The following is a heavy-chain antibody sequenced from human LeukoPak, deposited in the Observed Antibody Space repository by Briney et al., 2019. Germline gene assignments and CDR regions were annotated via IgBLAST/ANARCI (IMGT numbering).Heavy chain of an antibody. D-gene: IGHD2-2*01. V-gene: IGHV1-2*02. Sequence: ASVKVSCKASGYTFTGYYMHWVRQAPGQGLEWVGWINPNSGGTNYAQKFQGRVTMTRDTSISTAYMELSRLRSDDTAVYYCARDLSGYCSSTSCLSYEFDYWGQGTLVTVSS. J-gene: IGHJ4*02. CDR1: GYTFTGYY. CDR2: INPNSGGT. CDR3: ARDLSGYCSSTSCLSYEFDY.